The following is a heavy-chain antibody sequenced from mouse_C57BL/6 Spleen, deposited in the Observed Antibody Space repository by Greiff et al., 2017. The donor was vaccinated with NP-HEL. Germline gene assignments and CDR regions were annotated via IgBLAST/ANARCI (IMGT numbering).Heavy chain of an antibody. CDR2: IRSKSNNYAT. CDR3: VCNYPWFAY. V-gene: IGHV10-1*01. D-gene: IGHD2-1*01. J-gene: IGHJ3*01. CDR1: GFSFNTYA. Sequence: EVQVVESGGGLVQPKGSLKLSCAASGFSFNTYAMNWVRQAPGKGLEWVARIRSKSNNYATYYADSVKDRFTISRDDSESMLYLQMNNLKTEDTAMYYCVCNYPWFAYWGQGTLVTVSA.